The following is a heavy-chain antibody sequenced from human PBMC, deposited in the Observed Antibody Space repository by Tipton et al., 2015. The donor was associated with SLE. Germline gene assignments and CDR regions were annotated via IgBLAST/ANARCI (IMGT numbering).Heavy chain of an antibody. D-gene: IGHD6-19*01. V-gene: IGHV4-39*07. CDR1: GGSISSSSYC. J-gene: IGHJ3*02. CDR3: ARDLSSGWTDAFDI. CDR2: INHSGST. Sequence: TLSLTCTVSGGSISSSSYCWSWIRQPPGKGLEWIGEINHSGSTNYNPSLKSRVTISVDTSKNQFSLKLSSVTAADTAVYYCARDLSSGWTDAFDIWGQGTMVTVSS.